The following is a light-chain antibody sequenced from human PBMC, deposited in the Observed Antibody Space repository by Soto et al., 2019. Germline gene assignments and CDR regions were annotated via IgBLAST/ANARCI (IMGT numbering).Light chain of an antibody. CDR1: QSVRSSD. V-gene: IGKV3-20*01. CDR2: GAS. Sequence: EIVLTQSPGTLSLSPGERATLSCRASQSVRSSDLAWYQQKPGQPPRLLIYGASSRATGIPDRFSGSGSGTDFTLTISRLEPEDFAVYYCHQYGSSPLTFGGGTKVEIK. J-gene: IGKJ4*01. CDR3: HQYGSSPLT.